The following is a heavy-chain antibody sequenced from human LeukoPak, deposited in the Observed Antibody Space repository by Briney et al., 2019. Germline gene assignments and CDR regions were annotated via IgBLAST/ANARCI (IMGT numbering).Heavy chain of an antibody. Sequence: GGSLRLSCADSGLTFSRNSMDWVRQAPGKGLEWVSSFSSSSRYMYYADSVRGRFNISRDNAKKTLYLQMASLRAEDTAVYFCARDSGYGYYPFDYWGQGTLVTVSS. CDR1: GLTFSRNS. V-gene: IGHV3-21*01. J-gene: IGHJ4*02. CDR2: FSSSSRYM. D-gene: IGHD5-12*01. CDR3: ARDSGYGYYPFDY.